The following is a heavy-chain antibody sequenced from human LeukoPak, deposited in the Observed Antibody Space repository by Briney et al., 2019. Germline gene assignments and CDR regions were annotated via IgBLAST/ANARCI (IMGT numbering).Heavy chain of an antibody. CDR1: GFTFSSYW. CDR3: ARDQGSFDY. CDR2: IHSDGIGT. V-gene: IGHV3-74*01. J-gene: IGHJ4*02. Sequence: PGGSLRLSCAASGFTFSSYWMHWIHQAPGKGLVWVSRIHSDGIGTSYADSVRGRFTISRDNAKNTLYLQMNSLRAEDTAVYYCARDQGSFDYWGQGTLVTVSS.